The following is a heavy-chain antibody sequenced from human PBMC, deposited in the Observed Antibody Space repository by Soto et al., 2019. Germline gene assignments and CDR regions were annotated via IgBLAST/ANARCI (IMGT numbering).Heavy chain of an antibody. CDR1: GFIFSDHH. J-gene: IGHJ4*02. Sequence: GGSLRLSCAASGFIFSDHHVDWVRQAPGKGLEWVGRTRHKARSYTTEYAASVKGRFTISRDDSKNSLSLNMNSLKTEDTAVYYCVKIGSNWFFDYWGQGIPVTVSS. D-gene: IGHD6-13*01. CDR3: VKIGSNWFFDY. CDR2: TRHKARSYTT. V-gene: IGHV3-72*01.